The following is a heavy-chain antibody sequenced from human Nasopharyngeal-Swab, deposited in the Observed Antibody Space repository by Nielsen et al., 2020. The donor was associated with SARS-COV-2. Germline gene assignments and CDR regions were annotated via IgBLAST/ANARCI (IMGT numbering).Heavy chain of an antibody. J-gene: IGHJ4*02. V-gene: IGHV3-30-3*01. CDR1: GFTFSSYA. Sequence: GSLRLSCAASGFTFSSYAMHWVRQAPGKGLEWVAVISYDGSNKYYADSVKGRFTISRDNSKNTLYLQMNSLRAEDTAVYYCARDRYCSSTSCPHYFDYWGQGTLVTVSS. D-gene: IGHD2-2*01. CDR2: ISYDGSNK. CDR3: ARDRYCSSTSCPHYFDY.